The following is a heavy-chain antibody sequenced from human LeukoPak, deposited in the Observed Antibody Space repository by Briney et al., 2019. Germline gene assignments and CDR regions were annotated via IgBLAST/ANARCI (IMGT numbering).Heavy chain of an antibody. V-gene: IGHV3-23*01. Sequence: GGSLRLSCAASGFTFSSYSMNWVRQAPGKGLEWVSGISASGGTTYYADSVKGRFTISRDNSKNTLYLQMNSLRAEDTAVFHCAKSSLLEWLSRQSWFDSWGQGTQVTVSS. CDR2: ISASGGTT. CDR3: AKSSLLEWLSRQSWFDS. D-gene: IGHD3-3*01. CDR1: GFTFSSYS. J-gene: IGHJ5*01.